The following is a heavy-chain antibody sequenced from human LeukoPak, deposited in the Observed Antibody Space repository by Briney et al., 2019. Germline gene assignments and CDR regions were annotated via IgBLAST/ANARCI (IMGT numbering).Heavy chain of an antibody. V-gene: IGHV4-59*12. J-gene: IGHJ4*02. CDR2: IYYSGST. CDR3: ARRAISVNNFGDSH. Sequence: GSLRLSCAASGFTFSSYAMSWVRQAPGKGLEWIGYIYYSGSTYYNPSLKNRLSISVDKSKNQFSLRLSSVTAADTAIYFCARRAISVNNFGDSHWGQGTRVIVSS. D-gene: IGHD2-21*02. CDR1: GFTFSSYAM.